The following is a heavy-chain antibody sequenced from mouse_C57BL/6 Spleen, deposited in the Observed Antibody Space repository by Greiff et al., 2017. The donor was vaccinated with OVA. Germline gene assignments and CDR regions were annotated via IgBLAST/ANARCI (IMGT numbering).Heavy chain of an antibody. CDR2: IDPSDSDT. CDR1: GYTFTSYW. J-gene: IGHJ1*03. CDR3: ARGDFLYFDF. V-gene: IGHV1-50*01. D-gene: IGHD3-3*01. Sequence: QVQLQQPGAELVKPGASVKLSCKASGYTFTSYWMQWVKQRPGQGLEWIGEIDPSDSDTNYNQKFKGKATLTVDTSSSTAYMQLSSLTSEDSAVYYCARGDFLYFDFWGTGTTVTVSS.